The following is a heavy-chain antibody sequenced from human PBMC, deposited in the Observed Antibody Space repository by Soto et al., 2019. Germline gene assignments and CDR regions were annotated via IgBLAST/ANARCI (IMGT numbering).Heavy chain of an antibody. Sequence: PTQTLTLTCTFSGFSLSTTGVGVGWIRQPPGKALEWLALIYWDDDKRYSPSLKSRLTITKDTSKNQVVLTMTNMDPVDTATYYCGHTMPPRIFDYWGQGTLVTVSS. V-gene: IGHV2-5*02. CDR2: IYWDDDK. J-gene: IGHJ4*02. CDR1: GFSLSTTGVG. D-gene: IGHD2-2*01. CDR3: GHTMPPRIFDY.